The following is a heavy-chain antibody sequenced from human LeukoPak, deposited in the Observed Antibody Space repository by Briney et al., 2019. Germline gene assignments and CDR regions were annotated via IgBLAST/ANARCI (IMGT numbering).Heavy chain of an antibody. CDR2: ISGSGGST. Sequence: GGSLRLSCAASGFTFSSYAMSWVRQAPGKGLKWVSAISGSGGSTYYADYVKGRFTISRDNSKNTLYLQMNSLRAEDTAVYYCAKGNGDSSSWFRWRQGLDPYYFDYWGQGTLVTVSS. J-gene: IGHJ4*02. D-gene: IGHD6-13*01. CDR1: GFTFSSYA. CDR3: AKGNGDSSSWFRWRQGLDPYYFDY. V-gene: IGHV3-23*01.